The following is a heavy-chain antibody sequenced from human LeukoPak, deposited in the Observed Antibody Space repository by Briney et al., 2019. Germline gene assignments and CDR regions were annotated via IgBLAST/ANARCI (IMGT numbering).Heavy chain of an antibody. CDR3: AMGVGAPEDLAVAADFDY. Sequence: SVKVSCKASGGTLSSYVINWVRQGPGQGLEWMGGIIPIFGTANYAQKFQGRVTITADKSTSTAYMELSSLRSEDTAVYYCAMGVGAPEDLAVAADFDYWGQGTLVTVSS. D-gene: IGHD6-19*01. CDR2: IIPIFGTA. V-gene: IGHV1-69*06. J-gene: IGHJ4*02. CDR1: GGTLSSYV.